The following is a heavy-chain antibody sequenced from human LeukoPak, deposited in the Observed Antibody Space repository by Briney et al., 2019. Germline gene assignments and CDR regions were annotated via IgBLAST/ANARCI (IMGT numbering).Heavy chain of an antibody. J-gene: IGHJ4*02. V-gene: IGHV3-11*01. CDR2: ISSSGSTI. CDR1: GFTFSDYY. CDR3: AKDDRWLQFCC. D-gene: IGHD5-24*01. Sequence: GGSLRLSCAASGFTFSDYYMSWIRQAPGKGLEWVSYISSSGSTIYYADSVKGRFTISRDNAKISLYLQMNSLRAEDTAVYYCAKDDRWLQFCCWGQGTLVTVSA.